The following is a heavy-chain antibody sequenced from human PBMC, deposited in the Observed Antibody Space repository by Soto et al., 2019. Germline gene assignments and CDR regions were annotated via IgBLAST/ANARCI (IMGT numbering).Heavy chain of an antibody. CDR1: GGSIRNGDYY. V-gene: IGHV4-30-4*01. Sequence: SETLSLTCTVSGGSIRNGDYYWGWIRQPPGKGLEWIGYVYYSGTTYSHPSLNSRVSISVDTPENQFSLRLTSVTAADTAVYYCVTVNLVGAAYYFDYWGPGTLVTVSS. CDR3: VTVNLVGAAYYFDY. J-gene: IGHJ4*02. CDR2: VYYSGTT. D-gene: IGHD1-26*01.